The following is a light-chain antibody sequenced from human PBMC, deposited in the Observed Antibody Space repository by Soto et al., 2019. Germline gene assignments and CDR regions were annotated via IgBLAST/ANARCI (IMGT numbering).Light chain of an antibody. V-gene: IGKV1-5*03. J-gene: IGKJ1*01. CDR2: KAS. CDR3: QQYNSYST. Sequence: DIQMTQSPSTLSASVGGRVTITFRASQSISSWLAWYQQKPGKAPKLLIYKASSLESGVPSRFSGSGSGTEFTLTISRLPPDDFATYYCQQYNSYSTFGQGTKVDI. CDR1: QSISSW.